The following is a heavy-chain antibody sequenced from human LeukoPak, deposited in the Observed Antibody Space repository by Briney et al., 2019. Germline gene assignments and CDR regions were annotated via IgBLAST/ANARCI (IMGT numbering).Heavy chain of an antibody. CDR1: GFTFSRSW. CDR2: INPDGNEK. CDR3: AALTDRGYNF. D-gene: IGHD5-24*01. Sequence: GESLRLSCAASGFTFSRSWMNWIRQAPGKGLEWVANINPDGNEKRFVDSVKGRFTMSRDNAKNSLHLQMNSLRVEDTAVFYCAALTDRGYNFWGQGILVTVSS. J-gene: IGHJ4*02. V-gene: IGHV3-7*01.